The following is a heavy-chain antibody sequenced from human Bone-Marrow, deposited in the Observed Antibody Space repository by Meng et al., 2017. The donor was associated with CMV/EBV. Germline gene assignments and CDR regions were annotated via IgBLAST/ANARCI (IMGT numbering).Heavy chain of an antibody. J-gene: IGHJ6*02. CDR3: ARGRCSSTSCYLYYYYGMDV. D-gene: IGHD2-2*01. V-gene: IGHV1-69*10. Sequence: SVKVSCKASGGTFSRYAISWVRQAPGQGLEWMGGIIPILGIANYAQKFQGRVTITADKSTSTAYMELSSLRSEDTAVYYCARGRCSSTSCYLYYYYGMDVWGQGTTVTVSS. CDR1: GGTFSRYA. CDR2: IIPILGIA.